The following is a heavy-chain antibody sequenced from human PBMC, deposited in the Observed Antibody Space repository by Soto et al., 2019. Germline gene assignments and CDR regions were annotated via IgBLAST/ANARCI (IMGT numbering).Heavy chain of an antibody. Sequence: SETLSLTCPCYGGSFSGYYSTWIRQPPGTGLEWIGEINHSGSTNYNPSLKSRVTISVDTSKNQFSLKLTSVTAADTAVYYCARDKITGLFDYWGQGTLVTVSS. J-gene: IGHJ4*02. D-gene: IGHD2-8*02. CDR1: GGSFSGYY. CDR2: INHSGST. CDR3: ARDKITGLFDY. V-gene: IGHV4-34*01.